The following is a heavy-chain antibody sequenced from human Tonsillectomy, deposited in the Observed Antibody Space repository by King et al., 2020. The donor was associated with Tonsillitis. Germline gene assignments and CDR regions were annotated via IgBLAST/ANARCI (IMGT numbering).Heavy chain of an antibody. CDR1: GDSVSSNTSA. V-gene: IGHV6-1*01. Sequence: HVQLQQSGPGLVKPSQTLSLTCAISGDSVSSNTSAWNWIRQSTSRGLEWLGRTYYRSKWYYDYAVSVKSRITINPDTSKNQLTLQLNSVTPEATAVYYCAGGSAFDLWGQGTMVTVSS. J-gene: IGHJ3*01. CDR3: AGGSAFDL. D-gene: IGHD2-15*01. CDR2: TYYRSKWYY.